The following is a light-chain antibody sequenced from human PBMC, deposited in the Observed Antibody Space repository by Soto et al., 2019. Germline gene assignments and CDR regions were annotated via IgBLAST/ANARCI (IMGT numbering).Light chain of an antibody. CDR1: QDIRNY. CDR3: QRYHSALLT. V-gene: IGKV1-27*01. Sequence: DIQMTQSPSSLSASVGDRVTMTCRASQDIRNYVAWYQQKPGEVPKLLIYAASTLQSGVPARFSGGGFGTDFPLTLSRLRPEDVATYYCQRYHSALLTFGPGTKVDLK. CDR2: AAS. J-gene: IGKJ3*01.